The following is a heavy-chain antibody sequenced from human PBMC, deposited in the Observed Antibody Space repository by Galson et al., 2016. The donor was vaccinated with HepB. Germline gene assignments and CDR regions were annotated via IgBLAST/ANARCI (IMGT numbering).Heavy chain of an antibody. D-gene: IGHD4-17*01. V-gene: IGHV3-33*01. CDR2: IYSDGSKI. J-gene: IGHJ4*02. CDR1: GFTFSNYG. Sequence: SLRLSCAASGFTFSNYGFHWGRHTPAKGLEWVAFIYSDGSKIYYGNSVKGRFTISRDNSKHTVYLEMNSLRAEDTAVYYCARAHYGVLPLDYWGQGTLVTVSA. CDR3: ARAHYGVLPLDY.